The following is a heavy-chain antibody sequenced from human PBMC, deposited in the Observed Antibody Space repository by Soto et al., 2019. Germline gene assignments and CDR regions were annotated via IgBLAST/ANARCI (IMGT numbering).Heavy chain of an antibody. Sequence: QVQLVESGGGVVQPGRSLRLSCAASGFTFNTYGMHWVRQAPGKGLGWVAIIWYDGSNKYYADSVKGRFTISRDNSKNTLYLQMNSLGAEDTAVYYCARDYDSSGYPRYYFDYWGQGTLVTVSS. D-gene: IGHD3-22*01. CDR1: GFTFNTYG. J-gene: IGHJ4*02. V-gene: IGHV3-33*01. CDR3: ARDYDSSGYPRYYFDY. CDR2: IWYDGSNK.